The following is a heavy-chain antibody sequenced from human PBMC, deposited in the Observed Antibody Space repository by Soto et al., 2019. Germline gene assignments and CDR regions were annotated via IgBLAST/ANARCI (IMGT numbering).Heavy chain of an antibody. CDR1: GFTFSSYA. CDR2: ISGSGGST. Sequence: GGSLRLSCAASGFTFSSYAMSWVRQAPGKGLEWVSAISGSGGSTYYADSVKGRFTISRDNSKNTLYLQMNSLRAEDTAVYYCAKDAPWTYYYGSGTQKDSYWGQGTLVTVSS. V-gene: IGHV3-23*01. CDR3: AKDAPWTYYYGSGTQKDSY. J-gene: IGHJ4*02. D-gene: IGHD3-10*01.